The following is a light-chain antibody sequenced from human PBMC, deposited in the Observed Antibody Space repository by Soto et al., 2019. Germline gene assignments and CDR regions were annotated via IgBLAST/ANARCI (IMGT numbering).Light chain of an antibody. J-gene: IGKJ4*01. Sequence: DTQMTQSPSSLSASVGDRVTITCRPSQNIRSYLNWYQHKPGKAPKLLIYGASNLQSGVPSRLRGSGSGTDFPLTISILQPEDFATYFCQQIFSIPVTFGGGTKVDIK. CDR2: GAS. CDR1: QNIRSY. CDR3: QQIFSIPVT. V-gene: IGKV1-39*01.